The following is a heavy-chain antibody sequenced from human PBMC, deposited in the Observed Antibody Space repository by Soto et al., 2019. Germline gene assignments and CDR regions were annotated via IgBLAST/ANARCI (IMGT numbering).Heavy chain of an antibody. D-gene: IGHD2-2*02. J-gene: IGHJ3*02. V-gene: IGHV6-1*01. CDR2: TYYRSKWYN. CDR3: ARVVLLGYCSRTGCYTLIHDAFEI. CDR1: GDSVSSNSAA. Sequence: SQTLSLTFAISGDSVSSNSAAWNWIRQSPSRGLEWLGRTYYRSKWYNDYAVSVKSRITINPDTSKNQFSLQLNSVTPEDTAVYYCARVVLLGYCSRTGCYTLIHDAFEIRGQRIMVTV.